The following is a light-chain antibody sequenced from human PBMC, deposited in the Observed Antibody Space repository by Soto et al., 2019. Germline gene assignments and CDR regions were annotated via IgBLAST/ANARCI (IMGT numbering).Light chain of an antibody. CDR1: QDISNR. CDR3: QQANSFPPT. Sequence: DIQMTQSPSSVSASVGDRVTITCRASQDISNRLAWYQHKPGKAPKFLIHSATSLQSGVPSRFSGSGSGTEFTLTINSLQPEDFATYFCQQANSFPPTFGQGTKVEIK. CDR2: SAT. J-gene: IGKJ2*01. V-gene: IGKV1-12*01.